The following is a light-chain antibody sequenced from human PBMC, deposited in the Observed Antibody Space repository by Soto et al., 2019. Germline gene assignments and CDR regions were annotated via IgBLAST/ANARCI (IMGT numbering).Light chain of an antibody. Sequence: EIVLTQSPATLSLSPGERATLSCGASQSVTSSYLAWYQQKPGLAPRLVIYDSSYRATGIPDRFSGSGSGTDFTLTISRLEPEDFAVYYCQQYGSSPQTFGQGNKVEIK. CDR2: DSS. CDR1: QSVTSSY. J-gene: IGKJ2*01. CDR3: QQYGSSPQT. V-gene: IGKV3D-20*01.